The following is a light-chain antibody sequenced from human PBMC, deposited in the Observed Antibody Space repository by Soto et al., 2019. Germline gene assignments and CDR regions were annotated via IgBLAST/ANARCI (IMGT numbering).Light chain of an antibody. CDR2: EVS. V-gene: IGLV2-8*01. CDR3: SSHAGSKRV. Sequence: QSALTQPPSASGSPGQSVTISCTGTSSDVGGYNYVSWYQQHPGKPPKLMIYEVSKRPSGAPDRFSGSKSGNTASLTVSGLPAEDEADYYCSSHAGSKRVFGTGTKVTVL. J-gene: IGLJ1*01. CDR1: SSDVGGYNY.